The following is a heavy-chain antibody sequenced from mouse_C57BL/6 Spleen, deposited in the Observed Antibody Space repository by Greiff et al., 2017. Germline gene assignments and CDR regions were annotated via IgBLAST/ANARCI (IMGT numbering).Heavy chain of an antibody. V-gene: IGHV5-9-1*02. D-gene: IGHD2-1*01. CDR3: TREKGNHYFDY. J-gene: IGHJ2*01. CDR1: GFTFSSYA. Sequence: DVMLVESGEGLVKPGGSLKLSCAASGFTFSSYAMSWVRQTPEQRLEWVAYISSGGDYIYYADTVKGRFTISRDNARNTLYLQMSSLKSEDTAVYYCTREKGNHYFDYWGQGTTLTVSS. CDR2: ISSGGDYI.